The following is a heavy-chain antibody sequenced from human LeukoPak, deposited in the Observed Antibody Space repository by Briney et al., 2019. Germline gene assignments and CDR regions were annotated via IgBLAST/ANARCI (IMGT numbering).Heavy chain of an antibody. D-gene: IGHD2-15*01. CDR3: ASRDQSCSGDTCYPIDY. Sequence: GGSLRLSCAVSGLTFSSYWMHWVHQAPGKGLVWVSRINREGSSTSYADSVKGRFTISRDNAKNTLYLQMNSLRVEDTAVYYCASRDQSCSGDTCYPIDYWGQGTLVTVSS. CDR1: GLTFSSYW. J-gene: IGHJ4*02. CDR2: INREGSST. V-gene: IGHV3-74*01.